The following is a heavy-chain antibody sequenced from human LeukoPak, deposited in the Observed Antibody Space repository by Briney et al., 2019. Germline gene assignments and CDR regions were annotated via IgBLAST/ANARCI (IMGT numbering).Heavy chain of an antibody. V-gene: IGHV2-70*11. CDR2: IDWDDDK. CDR3: ARQYWSGGFDY. CDR1: GGSISSGSYY. Sequence: TLSLTCTVSGGSISSGSYYWSWIRQPPGKALEWLARIDWDDDKYYSTSLKTRLTISKDTSKNQVVLTMTNMDPVDTATYYCARQYWSGGFDYWGQGTLVTVSS. J-gene: IGHJ4*02. D-gene: IGHD2-15*01.